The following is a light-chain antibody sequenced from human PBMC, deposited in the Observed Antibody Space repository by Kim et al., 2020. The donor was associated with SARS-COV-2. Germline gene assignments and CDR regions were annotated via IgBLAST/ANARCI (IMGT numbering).Light chain of an antibody. CDR2: QDS. V-gene: IGLV3-1*01. J-gene: IGLJ2*01. Sequence: SYELTQPPSVSVSPGQTASITCTGDKLGDKYACWHQQKPGQSPVLVIYQDSKRPSGIPERFSGSNSGNTATLTISGTQAMVEADYYCQAWDSSPGVFGG. CDR3: QAWDSSPGV. CDR1: KLGDKY.